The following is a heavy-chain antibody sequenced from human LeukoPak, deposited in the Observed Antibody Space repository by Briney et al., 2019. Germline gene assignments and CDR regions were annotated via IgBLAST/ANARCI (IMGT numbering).Heavy chain of an antibody. CDR3: ARHTRSGYDYYYYYYMDV. CDR1: GGSISSSSYD. J-gene: IGHJ6*03. Sequence: SETLSLTCTVSGGSISSSSYDWGWIRQPPGKGLEWIGSIYDSGSTYYNPSLKSRATISVDTSKNQFSLKLSSVTAADTAVYYCARHTRSGYDYYYYYYMDVWGKGTTVTVSS. V-gene: IGHV4-39*01. CDR2: IYDSGST. D-gene: IGHD5-12*01.